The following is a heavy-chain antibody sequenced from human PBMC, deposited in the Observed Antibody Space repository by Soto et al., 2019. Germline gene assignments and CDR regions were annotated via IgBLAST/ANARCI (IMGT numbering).Heavy chain of an antibody. J-gene: IGHJ4*02. D-gene: IGHD3-10*01. Sequence: EVQLLESGGGLVQPGGSLRLSCAASGFTFSSYAMSWVRQAPGKGLEWVSAISGSGGSTYYADSVKGRFTISRDNSKNTLYLQMNSLRAEDTAVYYCAKDWRITMVRGVIAPFDYWGQGTLVTVSS. CDR2: ISGSGGST. V-gene: IGHV3-23*01. CDR3: AKDWRITMVRGVIAPFDY. CDR1: GFTFSSYA.